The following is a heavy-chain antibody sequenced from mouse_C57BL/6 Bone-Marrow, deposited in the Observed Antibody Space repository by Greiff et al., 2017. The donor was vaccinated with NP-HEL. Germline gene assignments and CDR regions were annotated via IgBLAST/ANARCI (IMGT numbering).Heavy chain of an antibody. CDR2: ISSGSSTI. CDR3: ARQGNYVNWYFDV. J-gene: IGHJ1*03. CDR1: GFTFSDYG. D-gene: IGHD2-1*01. V-gene: IGHV5-17*01. Sequence: EVQGVESGGGLVKPGGSLKLSCAASGFTFSDYGMHWVRQAPEKGLEWVAYISSGSSTIYYADTVKGRFTISRDNAKNTLFLQMTSLRSEDTAMYYCARQGNYVNWYFDVWGTGTTVTVSS.